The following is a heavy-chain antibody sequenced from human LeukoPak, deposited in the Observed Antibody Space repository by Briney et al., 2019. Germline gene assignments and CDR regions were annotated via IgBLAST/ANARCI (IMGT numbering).Heavy chain of an antibody. CDR3: ARQGQQLSYFDY. CDR2: IYYSGST. J-gene: IGHJ4*02. CDR1: GGSISSYS. V-gene: IGHV4-59*08. D-gene: IGHD6-13*01. Sequence: SETLSLTCTVSGGSISSYSWSWIRQPPGKGLEWIGYIYYSGSTNYNPSLKSRVTISVDTSKNQFSLKLSSVTAADTAVYYCARQGQQLSYFDYWGQGTLVTVSS.